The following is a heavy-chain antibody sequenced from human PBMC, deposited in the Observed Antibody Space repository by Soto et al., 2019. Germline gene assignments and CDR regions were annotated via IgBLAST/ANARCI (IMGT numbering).Heavy chain of an antibody. J-gene: IGHJ6*02. CDR1: GGSFRGFY. V-gene: IGHV4-34*01. CDR3: ASSSLYGMDV. Sequence: PSETLSLTCAVSGGSFRGFYWTWIRQSPGKGLEWLGDINHVGITNYNPSLKSRVSIPVDTSKSQFSLKLSSVTAADTAVYYCASSSLYGMDVWGQGTTVTVSS. CDR2: INHVGIT.